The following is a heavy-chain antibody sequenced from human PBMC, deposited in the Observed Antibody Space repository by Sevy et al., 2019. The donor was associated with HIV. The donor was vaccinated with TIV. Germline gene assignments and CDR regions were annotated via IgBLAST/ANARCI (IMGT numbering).Heavy chain of an antibody. CDR2: IKSKTDGGTT. J-gene: IGHJ4*02. Sequence: EGSLRLSCAASGFTFSNAWMSWVRQAPGKGLEWVGRIKSKTDGGTTDYAAPVKGRFTISRDDSKNTLYLQMNSLKTEDTAVYYCTATLFGYSYGYVDYWGQGTLVTVSS. CDR3: TATLFGYSYGYVDY. CDR1: GFTFSNAW. V-gene: IGHV3-15*01. D-gene: IGHD5-18*01.